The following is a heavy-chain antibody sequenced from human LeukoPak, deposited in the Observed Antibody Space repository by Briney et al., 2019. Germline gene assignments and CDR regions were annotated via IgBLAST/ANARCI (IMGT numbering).Heavy chain of an antibody. CDR2: INHSGST. V-gene: IGHV4-34*01. CDR3: ARGREIVVVIGNTLDY. D-gene: IGHD3-22*01. CDR1: GGSFRGYY. Sequence: SETLSLTCAVYGGSFRGYYWSWIRQPPGKGLEWIGEINHSGSTNYNPSLKSRVTISVDTSKNQFSLKLSTVTAADTAVYYCARGREIVVVIGNTLDYWGQGTLVTVSS. J-gene: IGHJ4*02.